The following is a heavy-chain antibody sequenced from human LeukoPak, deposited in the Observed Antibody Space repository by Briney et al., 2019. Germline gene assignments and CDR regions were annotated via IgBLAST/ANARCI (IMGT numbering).Heavy chain of an antibody. J-gene: IGHJ4*02. V-gene: IGHV4-34*01. Sequence: PSETLSLTCAVYGGSFSGYYWSWIRQPPRKGLEWIGEINHSGSTNYNPSLKSRVTISVDTSKNQFSLKLSSVTAADTAVYYCARALLDVAEDYWGQGTLVTVSS. CDR1: GGSFSGYY. CDR2: INHSGST. CDR3: ARALLDVAEDY. D-gene: IGHD6-19*01.